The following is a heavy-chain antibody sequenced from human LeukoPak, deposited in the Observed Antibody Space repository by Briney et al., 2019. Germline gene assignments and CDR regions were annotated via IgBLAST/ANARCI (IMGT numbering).Heavy chain of an antibody. CDR1: GASLTSHI. J-gene: IGHJ4*02. Sequence: SVKVSCKVSGASLTSHIMDWLPQAPGQGLEWMGLINPALKTSNYAQKFQGRVTITAEESTNTAYMELTSLTSGDTAVYYCARVMRERHHFDSWGQGTLVIVSS. CDR2: INPALKTS. D-gene: IGHD1-26*01. V-gene: IGHV1-69*08. CDR3: ARVMRERHHFDS.